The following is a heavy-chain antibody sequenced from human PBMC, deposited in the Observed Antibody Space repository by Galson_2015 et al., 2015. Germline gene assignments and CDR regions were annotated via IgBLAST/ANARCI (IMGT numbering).Heavy chain of an antibody. V-gene: IGHV5-51*01. J-gene: IGHJ5*02. D-gene: IGHD2-15*01. CDR2: IYPGDSDT. CDR1: GYSFTSYW. CDR3: ARVDCSGGSCYHENTRNWFDP. Sequence: QSGAEVKKPGESLKISCKGSGYSFTSYWIGWVRQMPGKGLEWMGIIYPGDSDTRYSPSFQGQVTISADKSISTAYLQWSSLKASDTAMYYCARVDCSGGSCYHENTRNWFDPWDQGTLVTVSS.